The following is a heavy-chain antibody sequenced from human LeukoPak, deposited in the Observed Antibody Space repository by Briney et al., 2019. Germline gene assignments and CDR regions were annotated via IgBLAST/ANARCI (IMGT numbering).Heavy chain of an antibody. D-gene: IGHD6-19*01. CDR3: ARAVYRSGGYYFDY. J-gene: IGHJ4*02. CDR1: GFTFSSYA. CDR2: ISCDGSDK. Sequence: PGGSLRLSCAASGFTFSSYAMQWVRQAPGKGLEWVAVISCDGSDKNYADSVKGRFTISRDNSKNTLYLQMNSLRADDTAVYYCARAVYRSGGYYFDYWGQGTLVIVSS. V-gene: IGHV3-30*04.